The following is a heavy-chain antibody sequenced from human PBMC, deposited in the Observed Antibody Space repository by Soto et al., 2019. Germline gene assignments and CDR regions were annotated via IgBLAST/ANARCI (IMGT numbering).Heavy chain of an antibody. CDR3: ARGGVTMVRGVTATDY. Sequence: QVQLVQSGAEVKKPGSSVKVSCKASGGTFSSYTISWVRQAPGQGLEWMGRIIPILGIANYAQKFQGRVTITADKSTSTAYMALSSLRSEDTAVYYCARGGVTMVRGVTATDYWGQGTLVTVSS. D-gene: IGHD3-10*01. J-gene: IGHJ4*02. CDR1: GGTFSSYT. CDR2: IIPILGIA. V-gene: IGHV1-69*02.